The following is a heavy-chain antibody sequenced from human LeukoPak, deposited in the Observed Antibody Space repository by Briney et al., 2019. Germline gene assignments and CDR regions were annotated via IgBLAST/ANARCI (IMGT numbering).Heavy chain of an antibody. CDR3: AKDMALGRPAAIVSRTYYDFWSGYS. CDR1: GFTFSDYY. CDR2: ISSSGSTI. D-gene: IGHD3-3*01. Sequence: GGSLRLSCAASGFTFSDYYMSWIRQAPGKGLEWVSYISSSGSTIYYADSVKGRFTISRDNAKNSLYLQMNSLRAEDTAVYYCAKDMALGRPAAIVSRTYYDFWSGYSWGKGTTVTVSS. V-gene: IGHV3-11*01. J-gene: IGHJ6*04.